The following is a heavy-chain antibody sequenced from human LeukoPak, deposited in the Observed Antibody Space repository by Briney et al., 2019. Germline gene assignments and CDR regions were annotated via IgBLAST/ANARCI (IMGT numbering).Heavy chain of an antibody. Sequence: SVKVSCKASGGTFSSYAISWVRQAPGQGLEWMGGIIPIFGTANYAQKFQGRVTITADKSTSTAYMELSSLRSEDTAVYYCARGLARSSGWYFDYWGQGTLVTVSS. D-gene: IGHD6-19*01. CDR1: GGTFSSYA. J-gene: IGHJ4*02. CDR2: IIPIFGTA. CDR3: ARGLARSSGWYFDY. V-gene: IGHV1-69*06.